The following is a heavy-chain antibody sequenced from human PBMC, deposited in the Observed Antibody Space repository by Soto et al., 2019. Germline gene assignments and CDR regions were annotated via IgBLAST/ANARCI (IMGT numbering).Heavy chain of an antibody. CDR2: INSDGTTT. V-gene: IGHV3-74*01. CDR1: GFTFTSYW. J-gene: IGHJ6*02. Sequence: EVQLVESGGDLVQPGGSLRLSCAASGFTFTSYWMHWVRQAAGKGLVWVSRINSDGTTTNYAESVTGRFTISRDNAKNTVYLQMNSLRAEDTAVYYCARGIKNYYGVDVWGQGTTVTVSS. CDR3: ARGIKNYYGVDV.